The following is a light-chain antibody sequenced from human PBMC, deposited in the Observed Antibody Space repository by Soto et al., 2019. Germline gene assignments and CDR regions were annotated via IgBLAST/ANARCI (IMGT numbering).Light chain of an antibody. CDR1: QSVSSN. J-gene: IGKJ1*01. CDR2: GAS. CDR3: QQYGSSGT. Sequence: IEMTQSPATLSVSTGERATLSCRASQSVSSNLAWYQQKPGQAPRLLIYGASNRATGIPDRFSGSGSGTDFTLTISRLEPEDFAVYYCQQYGSSGTFGQGTKVDIK. V-gene: IGKV3-20*01.